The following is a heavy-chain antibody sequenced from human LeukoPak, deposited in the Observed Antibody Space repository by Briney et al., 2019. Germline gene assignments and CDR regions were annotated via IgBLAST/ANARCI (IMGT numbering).Heavy chain of an antibody. Sequence: ASVKVSCKASGYTFTSYDINWVRQATGQGLEWMGWMNPNSGNTGYAQKFQGRVTMTRNTSISTAYMELSSLRSEDTAVYYCAREPGIAAAGRGDYWGQGTLVTVSS. CDR1: GYTFTSYD. D-gene: IGHD6-13*01. J-gene: IGHJ4*02. CDR2: MNPNSGNT. CDR3: AREPGIAAAGRGDY. V-gene: IGHV1-8*01.